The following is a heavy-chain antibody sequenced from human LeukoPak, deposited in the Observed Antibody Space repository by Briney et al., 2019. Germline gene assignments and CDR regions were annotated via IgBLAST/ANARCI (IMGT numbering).Heavy chain of an antibody. V-gene: IGHV1-2*02. CDR1: GYTFTGYY. Sequence: ASVKVSCKASGYTFTGYYMNWVRQAPGQGLEWMGWINPNSGNTNYAQKFQGRVTMARDTSISTAYMELSRLKSDDTAVYYWARGTEYGYFGSYYANFPYWGQGTLVTVSS. CDR2: INPNSGNT. J-gene: IGHJ4*02. CDR3: ARGTEYGYFGSYYANFPY. D-gene: IGHD1-26*01.